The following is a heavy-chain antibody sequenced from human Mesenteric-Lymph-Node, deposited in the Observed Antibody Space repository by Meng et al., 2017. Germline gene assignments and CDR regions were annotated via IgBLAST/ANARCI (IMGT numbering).Heavy chain of an antibody. Sequence: QQQLQGPGPGLVKPSQTLTLTCTVSGGSISSGDYYWSWIRQPPGKGLEWIGYIYYSGSTYYNPSLKSRVTISVDTSKNQFSLKLSSVTAADAAVYYCGRDQGRELINHWGQGALVTVSS. CDR2: IYYSGST. D-gene: IGHD1-7*01. V-gene: IGHV4-30-4*01. CDR3: GRDQGRELINH. J-gene: IGHJ4*02. CDR1: GGSISSGDYY.